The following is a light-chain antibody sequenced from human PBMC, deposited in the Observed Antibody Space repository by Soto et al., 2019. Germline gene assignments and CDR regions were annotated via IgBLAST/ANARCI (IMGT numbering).Light chain of an antibody. J-gene: IGKJ3*01. CDR3: KDRRT. CDR2: DAS. V-gene: IGKV3-11*01. CDR1: QSVSNY. Sequence: EVVLTQSPATLSLSPGERATLSCRASQSVSNYLAWYQQKPGQAPRLLIYDASTRATGIPARFSGSGSGTAFSITLSNLVAEDFAVYYCKDRRTFGAGTKVDIK.